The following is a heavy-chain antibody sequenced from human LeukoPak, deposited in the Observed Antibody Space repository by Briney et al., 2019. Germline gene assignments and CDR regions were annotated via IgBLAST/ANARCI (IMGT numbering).Heavy chain of an antibody. V-gene: IGHV3-48*03. Sequence: GGSLRLSCAASGFTFSSYEMNWVRQAPRKGLEWVSYISSCGDLVYYADSVRGRLTFSRDNAKNSLYLQMNSLRAEDTAVYHCARVGRDSQHLDYWGPGTLVTVSS. D-gene: IGHD2-15*01. CDR2: ISSCGDLV. J-gene: IGHJ4*02. CDR1: GFTFSSYE. CDR3: ARVGRDSQHLDY.